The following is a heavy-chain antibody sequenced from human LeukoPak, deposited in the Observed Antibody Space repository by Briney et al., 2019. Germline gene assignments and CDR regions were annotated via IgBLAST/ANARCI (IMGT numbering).Heavy chain of an antibody. J-gene: IGHJ4*02. D-gene: IGHD5-24*01. Sequence: SETLSLTCTVSNDSFSNYYWTWIRQSPGKALEWMGYVYYTDKTHYNPSLKSRVFISADTSQNQFSLRLSSVTAADTAVYYCARASMRRRDGYNRHYEIDYWGQGTLVTVSS. CDR2: VYYTDKT. CDR3: ARASMRRRDGYNRHYEIDY. V-gene: IGHV4-59*01. CDR1: NDSFSNYY.